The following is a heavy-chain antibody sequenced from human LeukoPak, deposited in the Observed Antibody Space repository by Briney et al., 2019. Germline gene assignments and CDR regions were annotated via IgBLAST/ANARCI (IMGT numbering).Heavy chain of an antibody. D-gene: IGHD3-22*01. CDR2: ISGSGETT. V-gene: IGHV3-23*01. CDR3: AKDYYDSSGYYPLRYFQH. CDR1: GFTFSNYA. Sequence: GGSLRLSCAASGFTFSNYAMSWLRQAPGSGLEWVSGISGSGETTYYADSVKGRFTISRDNSKNTLYLQMNSLRAEDTAVYYCAKDYYDSSGYYPLRYFQHWGQGTLVTVSS. J-gene: IGHJ1*01.